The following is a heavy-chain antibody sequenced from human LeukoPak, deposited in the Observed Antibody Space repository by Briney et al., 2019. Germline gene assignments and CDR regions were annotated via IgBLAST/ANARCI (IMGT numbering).Heavy chain of an antibody. CDR1: GRSINSYY. J-gene: IGHJ4*02. Sequence: SETLSLTCTVSGRSINSYYWGWVRQSRGKGLEWIGRIYTTGTTQYNPSLKSRVTMSVDTSTNQFSLNLRSMTAADTAVYFCGRQGYTASYYFLDYWSQGTLVTVS. CDR3: GRQGYTASYYFLDY. D-gene: IGHD1-26*01. CDR2: IYTTGTT. V-gene: IGHV4-4*07.